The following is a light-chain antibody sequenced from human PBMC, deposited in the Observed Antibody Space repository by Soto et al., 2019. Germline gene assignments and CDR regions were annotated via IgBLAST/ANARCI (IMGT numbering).Light chain of an antibody. CDR2: GAS. Sequence: EIVLTQSPGTLSVSPGERATLSCRASQSVSSSYLAWYQQKRGQAPRLLIYGASSRATGIPDRFSGSGSGTDFTLTITRLEPEDFAVYYCQQHRRSSITFGQGTRLEIK. J-gene: IGKJ5*01. CDR3: QQHRRSSIT. CDR1: QSVSSSY. V-gene: IGKV3-20*01.